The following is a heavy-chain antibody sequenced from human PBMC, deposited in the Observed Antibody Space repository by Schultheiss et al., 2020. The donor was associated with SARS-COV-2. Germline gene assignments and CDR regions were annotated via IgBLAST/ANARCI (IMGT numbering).Heavy chain of an antibody. CDR1: GGSIIRSNQY. Sequence: SETLSLTCSVSGGSIIRSNQYGGWIRQSPGKGLEWIGEINHSGSTNYNPSLKSRVTISVDTSKNQFSLKLSSVTAADTAVYYCARRGTIHYYYYMDVWGKGTTVTVAS. CDR3: ARRGTIHYYYYMDV. D-gene: IGHD1-7*01. J-gene: IGHJ6*03. CDR2: INHSGST. V-gene: IGHV4-39*07.